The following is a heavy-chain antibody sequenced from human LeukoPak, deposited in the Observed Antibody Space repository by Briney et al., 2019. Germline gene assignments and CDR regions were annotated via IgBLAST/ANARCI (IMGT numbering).Heavy chain of an antibody. J-gene: IGHJ4*02. CDR2: MNPNSGNT. CDR3: ARDGGYYDSSGYSPYYFDY. CDR1: GYTFTSYD. D-gene: IGHD3-22*01. V-gene: IGHV1-8*01. Sequence: ASVKVSCKASGYTFTSYDINWVRQATGQGLEWMGWMNPNSGNTGYAQKFQGRVTMTRNTSISTAYMELSSLRSEDTAVYYCARDGGYYDSSGYSPYYFDYWGQGTLVTVSS.